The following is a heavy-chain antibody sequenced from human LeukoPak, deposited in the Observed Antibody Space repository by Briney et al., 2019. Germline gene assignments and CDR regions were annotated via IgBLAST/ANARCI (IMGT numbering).Heavy chain of an antibody. D-gene: IGHD3-10*01. CDR2: IKQGGRGK. CDR1: GLTFINYR. Sequence: PGGSLRLSFASSGLTFINYRMSGVRQARARGLEGVANIKQGGRGKYYVDCVKGGFTIYRHNAKHSLYLQMNNLRADDTAVYYCPRAGLWFGELLDYWGQGSLVTVSS. J-gene: IGHJ4*02. CDR3: PRAGLWFGELLDY. V-gene: IGHV3-7*05.